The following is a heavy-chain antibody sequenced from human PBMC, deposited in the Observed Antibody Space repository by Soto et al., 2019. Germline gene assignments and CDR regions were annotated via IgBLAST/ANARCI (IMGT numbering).Heavy chain of an antibody. Sequence: GGSLRLSCAASGFTFSSYAMHWVRQAPGKGLEWVAVISYDGSNKYYADSVKGRFTISRDNSKNTLYLQMNSLGAEDTAVYYCARDLVPAASYYYYGMDVWGQGTTVTVSS. D-gene: IGHD2-2*01. CDR2: ISYDGSNK. J-gene: IGHJ6*02. CDR3: ARDLVPAASYYYYGMDV. V-gene: IGHV3-30-3*01. CDR1: GFTFSSYA.